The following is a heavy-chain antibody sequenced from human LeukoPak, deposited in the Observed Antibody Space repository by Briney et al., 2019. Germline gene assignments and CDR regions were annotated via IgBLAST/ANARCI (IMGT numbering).Heavy chain of an antibody. CDR3: ARVTSSGSYYFRGSYYFDY. Sequence: SETLSLTCTVSGGSISSGSYYWSWIRQPAGKGLEWIGRIYTSGSTNYNPSLKSRVTISVDTSKNQFSLKLSSVTAADTAVHYCARVTSSGSYYFRGSYYFDYWGQGTLVTVSS. D-gene: IGHD1-26*01. J-gene: IGHJ4*02. CDR1: GGSISSGSYY. V-gene: IGHV4-61*02. CDR2: IYTSGST.